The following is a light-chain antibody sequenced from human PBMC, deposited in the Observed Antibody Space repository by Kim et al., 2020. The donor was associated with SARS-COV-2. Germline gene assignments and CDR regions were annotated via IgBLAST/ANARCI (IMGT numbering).Light chain of an antibody. CDR1: NIGSKS. CDR3: QVWDSSGDRV. V-gene: IGLV3-21*04. Sequence: SYELTQPPSVSVAPGKTARITCGGNNIGSKSVHWYQQKPGQAPVLVIYYDSDRPSGIPERFSGSNSGNTATLPISRVEAGDEADYYCQVWDSSGDRVFGG. CDR2: YDS. J-gene: IGLJ3*02.